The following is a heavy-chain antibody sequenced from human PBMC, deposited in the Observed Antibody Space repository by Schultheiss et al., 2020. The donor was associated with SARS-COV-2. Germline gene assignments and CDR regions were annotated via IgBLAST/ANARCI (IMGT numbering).Heavy chain of an antibody. J-gene: IGHJ6*02. CDR3: RAFYYNYGMDV. Sequence: SETLSLTCAVYGGSFSGYYWSWIRQPPGKGLEWIGEINHSGSTNYNPSLKSRVTISVDTSKNQFSLKLSSVTAADTAVYYRRAFYYNYGMDVWGQGTTVTVSS. CDR2: INHSGST. V-gene: IGHV4-34*01. CDR1: GGSFSGYY.